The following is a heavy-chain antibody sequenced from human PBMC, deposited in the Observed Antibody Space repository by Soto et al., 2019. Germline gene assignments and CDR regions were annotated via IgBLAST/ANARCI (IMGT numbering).Heavy chain of an antibody. CDR1: GYTFTSYG. V-gene: IGHV1-18*01. Sequence: GASVKVSCKASGYTFTSYGISWVRQAPGQGLEWMGWISAYNGNTNYAQKLQGRVTMTTDTSTSTAYMELRSLRSDDTAVYYCARDRLTYYDFWSGYYDGAFDIWGQGTMVTVSS. D-gene: IGHD3-3*01. CDR2: ISAYNGNT. CDR3: ARDRLTYYDFWSGYYDGAFDI. J-gene: IGHJ3*02.